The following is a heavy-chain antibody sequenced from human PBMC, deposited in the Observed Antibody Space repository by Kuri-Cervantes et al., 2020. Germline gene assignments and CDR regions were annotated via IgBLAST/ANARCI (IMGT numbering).Heavy chain of an antibody. Sequence: GGSLRLSCAASGFTFSSYAMSWVRQAPGKGLEWVAVISYDGSNKYYADSVKGRFTISRDNSKDTLYLQMNSLRAEDTAVYYCAKALYDSSGFYYYYYGMDVWGQGTTVTVSS. D-gene: IGHD3-22*01. J-gene: IGHJ6*02. CDR1: GFTFSSYA. CDR2: ISYDGSNK. V-gene: IGHV3-30-3*01. CDR3: AKALYDSSGFYYYYYGMDV.